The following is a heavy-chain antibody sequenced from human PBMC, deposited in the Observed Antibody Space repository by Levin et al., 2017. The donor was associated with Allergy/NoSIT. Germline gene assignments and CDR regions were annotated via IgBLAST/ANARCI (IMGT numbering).Heavy chain of an antibody. D-gene: IGHD2-2*01. CDR2: INSDGSST. V-gene: IGHV3-74*01. CDR3: AREGEGYCSSTSCYRAFDI. J-gene: IGHJ3*02. CDR1: GFTFSSYW. Sequence: SCAASGFTFSSYWMHWVRQAPGKGLVWVSRINSDGSSTSYADSVKGRFTISRDNAKNTLYLQMNSLRAEDTAVYYCAREGEGYCSSTSCYRAFDIWGQGTMVTVSS.